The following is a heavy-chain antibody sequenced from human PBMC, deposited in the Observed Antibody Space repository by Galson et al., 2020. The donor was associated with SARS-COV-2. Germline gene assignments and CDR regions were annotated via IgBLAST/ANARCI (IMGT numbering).Heavy chain of an antibody. CDR2: FYYGGST. CDR1: GDSINSGSFY. Sequence: ASETLSLTCTVSGDSINSGSFYWAWIRQTPGKRLEWIGSFYYGGSTYYNPSLQSRATISVDMSKNQFSLRLRSVTASETALYYCARQPHSDSGRRLLSGFDLWGQGALVSVSS. V-gene: IGHV4-39*01. J-gene: IGHJ4*02. D-gene: IGHD1-26*01. CDR3: ARQPHSDSGRRLLSGFDL.